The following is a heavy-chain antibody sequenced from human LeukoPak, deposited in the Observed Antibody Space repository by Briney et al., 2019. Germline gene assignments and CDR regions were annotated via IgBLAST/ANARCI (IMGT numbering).Heavy chain of an antibody. J-gene: IGHJ3*02. CDR2: IYPGDSDT. CDR1: GYRFTSYW. Sequence: GESLKISCKGSGYRFTSYWIGWVRQLPGKGLEWMGFIYPGDSDTRYSPSFQGQVTISADKSMSTAYLQWSSLKASDTAMYYCARRRGRYSGDAFDIWGQGTMVTVSS. D-gene: IGHD1-26*01. CDR3: ARRRGRYSGDAFDI. V-gene: IGHV5-51*01.